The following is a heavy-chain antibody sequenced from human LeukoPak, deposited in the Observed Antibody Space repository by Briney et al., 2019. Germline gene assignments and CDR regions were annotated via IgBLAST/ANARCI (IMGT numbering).Heavy chain of an antibody. Sequence: PVKVSCKASGGTFSSYAISWVRQAPGQGLEWMGGIIPIFGTGNYAQKFQGRVTITADESTSTAYMELSSLRSEDTAVYYCARGAGWETDYFDYWGQGTLVTVSS. CDR3: ARGAGWETDYFDY. CDR1: GGTFSSYA. J-gene: IGHJ4*02. V-gene: IGHV1-69*13. CDR2: IIPIFGTG. D-gene: IGHD1-26*01.